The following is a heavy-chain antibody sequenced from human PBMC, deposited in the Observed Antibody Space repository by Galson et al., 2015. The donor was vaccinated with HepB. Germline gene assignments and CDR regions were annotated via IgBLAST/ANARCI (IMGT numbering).Heavy chain of an antibody. J-gene: IGHJ4*02. D-gene: IGHD5-18*01. CDR3: AREGIQLSLDY. Sequence: SLRLSCAASGFTFSSYAMHWVRQAPGKGLEWVAVISYDGSNKYYADSVKGRFTISRDNSKNTLYLQMNSLRAEDTAVYYCAREGIQLSLDYWGQGTLVTASS. V-gene: IGHV3-30-3*01. CDR1: GFTFSSYA. CDR2: ISYDGSNK.